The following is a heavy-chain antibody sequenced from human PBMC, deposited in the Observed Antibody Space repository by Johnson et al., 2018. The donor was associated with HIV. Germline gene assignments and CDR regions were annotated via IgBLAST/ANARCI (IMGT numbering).Heavy chain of an antibody. CDR2: IKSKTDGGTT. Sequence: EVQLVESGGGLVKPGGSLRLSCAASGFTFSNAWMSWVRQAPGKGLEWVGRIKSKTDGGTTDYAAPVKGRFTISRDDSKTTLYLQMNSLRTEDTALYYCAKGPGDALDIWGQGTMVTVSS. J-gene: IGHJ3*02. V-gene: IGHV3-15*01. CDR3: AKGPGDALDI. CDR1: GFTFSNAW.